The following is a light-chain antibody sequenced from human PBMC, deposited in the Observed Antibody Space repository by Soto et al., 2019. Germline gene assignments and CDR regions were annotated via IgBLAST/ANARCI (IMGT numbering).Light chain of an antibody. J-gene: IGKJ4*01. CDR1: QTVRNNY. Sequence: EFVLTQSPGTLSLSPGERATLSCRASQTVRNNYLAWYQQKPGQAPRLLIYEASSRATGIPDRFSGGGSGTDFTLTISRLEPEDFAVYYCQQFSGYPLTFGGGTKVDIK. CDR3: QQFSGYPLT. CDR2: EAS. V-gene: IGKV3-20*01.